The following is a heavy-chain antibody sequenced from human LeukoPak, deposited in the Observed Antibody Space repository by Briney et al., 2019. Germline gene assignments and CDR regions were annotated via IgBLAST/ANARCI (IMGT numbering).Heavy chain of an antibody. V-gene: IGHV3-23*01. J-gene: IGHJ4*02. CDR1: GFTFSNYA. D-gene: IGHD3-10*01. CDR3: AKGGPNYYGSGSEIDQ. CDR2: ISGGGGAT. Sequence: PGGSLRLSCAASGFTFSNYAMNWVRQAPGKGLEWVSGISGGGGATYYADSVKGRFTISKDNSKNTLYLQINSLRVEDTAVYYCAKGGPNYYGSGSEIDQWGQGTLVTVSS.